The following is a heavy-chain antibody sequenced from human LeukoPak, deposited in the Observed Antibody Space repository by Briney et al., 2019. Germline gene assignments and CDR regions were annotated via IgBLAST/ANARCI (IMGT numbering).Heavy chain of an antibody. CDR3: ARARVPAANYYYYYYMDV. V-gene: IGHV3-20*04. J-gene: IGHJ6*03. CDR1: GFTFDDYG. D-gene: IGHD2-2*01. Sequence: GGSLRLSCAAFGFTFDDYGMSWVRQAPGKGLEWVSGINWNGGSTGYADSVKGRFTISRDNAKNSLYLQMNSLRAEDTALYYCARARVPAANYYYYYYMDVWGKGTTVTVSS. CDR2: INWNGGST.